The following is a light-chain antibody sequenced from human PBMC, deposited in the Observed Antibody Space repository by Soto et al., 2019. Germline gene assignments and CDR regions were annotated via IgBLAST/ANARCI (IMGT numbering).Light chain of an antibody. V-gene: IGLV1-40*01. J-gene: IGLJ2*01. Sequence: QSELTQPPSVSGAPGQRVTISCTGSSSNIGAGYDVHWYQQLPGTAPKLLIYGNSNRPSGVPDRFSGSKSGTSASLAITGLQAEDEADYYRPAYDRSLRGSVFGGGTKLTVL. CDR2: GNS. CDR1: SSNIGAGYD. CDR3: PAYDRSLRGSV.